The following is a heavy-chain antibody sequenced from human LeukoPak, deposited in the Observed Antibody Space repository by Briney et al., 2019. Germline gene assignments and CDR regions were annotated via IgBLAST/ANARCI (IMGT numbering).Heavy chain of an antibody. Sequence: GGSLRLSCVGSGFSFRSYVMSWVRQAPEKGLEWVSALSGSGESTYYADSVKGRFTTSRDNSKNTIYLQMNGLRVEDTAVYYCVKVTYDYVWGSYESWGQGTLVTVSS. J-gene: IGHJ4*02. CDR2: LSGSGEST. V-gene: IGHV3-23*01. CDR3: VKVTYDYVWGSYES. CDR1: GFSFRSYV. D-gene: IGHD3-16*01.